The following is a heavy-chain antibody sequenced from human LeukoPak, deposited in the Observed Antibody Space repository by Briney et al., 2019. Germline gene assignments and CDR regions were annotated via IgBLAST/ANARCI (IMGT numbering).Heavy chain of an antibody. V-gene: IGHV1-2*02. CDR3: ARGGINYYYMDV. D-gene: IGHD2-15*01. Sequence: ASVKVSCKASEYTFTGYYMHWVRQAPGQGLEWMGWINPNSDGTNYAQKFQGRVTMTRDTSISTAYMELSRLRSDDTAVYYCARGGINYYYMDVWGKGTTVTVSS. J-gene: IGHJ6*03. CDR2: INPNSDGT. CDR1: EYTFTGYY.